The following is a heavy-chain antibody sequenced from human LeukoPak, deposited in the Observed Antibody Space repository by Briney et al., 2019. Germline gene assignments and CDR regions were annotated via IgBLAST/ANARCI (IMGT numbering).Heavy chain of an antibody. CDR1: GGSISSGGYS. J-gene: IGHJ3*02. V-gene: IGHV4-30-2*01. Sequence: PSETLTLTCAVPGGSISSGGYSWSWIRQPPGKGLEWIGYIYHSGSTYYNPSLKSRVTISVDRSKNQFSLKLSSVTAADTAVYYCARAHDSNAFDIWGQGTMVTVSS. CDR3: ARAHDSNAFDI. CDR2: IYHSGST. D-gene: IGHD3-22*01.